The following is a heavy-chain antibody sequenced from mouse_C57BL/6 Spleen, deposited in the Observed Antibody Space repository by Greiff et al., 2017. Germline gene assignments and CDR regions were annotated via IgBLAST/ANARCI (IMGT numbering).Heavy chain of an antibody. CDR2: ISYDGSN. J-gene: IGHJ1*03. CDR3: ASGTTVAHWYFDV. CDR1: GYSITSGYY. Sequence: EVKLLESGPGLVKPSQSLSLTCSVTGYSITSGYYWNWIRQFPGNKLEWMGYISYDGSNNYNPSLKNRISITRDTSKNQFFLKLNSVTTEDTATYYCASGTTVAHWYFDVWGTGTTVTVSS. V-gene: IGHV3-6*01. D-gene: IGHD1-1*01.